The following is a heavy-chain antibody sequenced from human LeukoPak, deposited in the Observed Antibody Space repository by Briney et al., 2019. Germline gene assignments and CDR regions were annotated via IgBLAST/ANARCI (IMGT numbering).Heavy chain of an antibody. CDR1: GFTFSSYG. Sequence: RPGGSLRLSCAASGFTFSSYGMHWVRQAPGKGLEWVAVISYDGSNKYYADSVKGRFTISRDNSKNTLYLQMNSLRAEDTAVYYCAKDGGMATIMWIDYWGQGTLVTVSS. CDR2: ISYDGSNK. CDR3: AKDGGMATIMWIDY. V-gene: IGHV3-30*18. D-gene: IGHD5-24*01. J-gene: IGHJ4*02.